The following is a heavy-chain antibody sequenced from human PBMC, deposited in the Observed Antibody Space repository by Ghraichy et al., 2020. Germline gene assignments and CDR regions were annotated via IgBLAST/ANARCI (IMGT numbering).Heavy chain of an antibody. D-gene: IGHD3-16*01. Sequence: ASVKVSCMASGYTFTNYYMHWVRQAPGQGLEWMGLIHPSGGGPTYAQKFQDRVTVTKDTSTRTVYMELRSLRPNDTAVYYCARDESRGTFGRVMTTFDLWGQGTLVTVSS. V-gene: IGHV1-46*03. CDR3: ARDESRGTFGRVMTTFDL. CDR1: GYTFTNYY. J-gene: IGHJ4*02. CDR2: IHPSGGGP.